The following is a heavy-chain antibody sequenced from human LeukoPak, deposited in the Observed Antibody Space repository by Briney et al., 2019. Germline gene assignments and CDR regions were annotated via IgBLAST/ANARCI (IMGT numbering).Heavy chain of an antibody. CDR3: ARSSGGDDAFDI. CDR2: IWYDGSNK. D-gene: IGHD1-26*01. J-gene: IGHJ3*02. CDR1: GFTFSSYG. Sequence: AGRSLRLSCAASGFTFSSYGMHWVRQAPGKGLEWVAVIWYDGSNKYYADSVKGRFTISRDNSKNTLYLQMNSLRAEDTAVYYCARSSGGDDAFDIWGQGTMVTVSS. V-gene: IGHV3-33*08.